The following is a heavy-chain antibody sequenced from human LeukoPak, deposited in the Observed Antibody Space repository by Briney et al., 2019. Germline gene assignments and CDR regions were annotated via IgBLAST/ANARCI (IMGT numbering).Heavy chain of an antibody. CDR2: IYRSGST. CDR3: ARGGRGYSYGLNWFDP. Sequence: PTGTLSLTCAVSGGSISSIYWWSWVRQPPGKVLEWIGEIYRSGSTNYNPSLKSRVTISVDKSKSQFSLKLSSVTAADTAVYYCARGGRGYSYGLNWFDPWGQGTLVTVSS. V-gene: IGHV4-4*02. J-gene: IGHJ5*02. D-gene: IGHD5-18*01. CDR1: GGSISSIYW.